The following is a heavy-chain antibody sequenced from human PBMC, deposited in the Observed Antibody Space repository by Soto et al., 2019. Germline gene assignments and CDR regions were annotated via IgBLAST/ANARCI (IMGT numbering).Heavy chain of an antibody. D-gene: IGHD3-16*02. CDR1: GGPINNPAYY. Sequence: QVQLQESGPGLVRPSQTLSLTCTVSGGPINNPAYYWSWIRQQPGKGLEWMGYIYYSGTTYYNPSLKGQLSISIDSSKNHFSLKLSSVTAADTAVYFCAKTPMRWGTYRSNWFDPWGQGTLVTVSS. V-gene: IGHV4-31*01. CDR2: IYYSGTT. CDR3: AKTPMRWGTYRSNWFDP. J-gene: IGHJ5*02.